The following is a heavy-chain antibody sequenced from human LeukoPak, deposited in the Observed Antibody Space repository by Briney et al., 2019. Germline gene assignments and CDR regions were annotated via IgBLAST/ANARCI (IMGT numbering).Heavy chain of an antibody. CDR1: GYMFNAYW. V-gene: IGHV5-51*01. D-gene: IGHD3-22*01. CDR2: IYPDDSDT. CDR3: ARPNITSYYDSRGYDAFEV. J-gene: IGHJ3*01. Sequence: GESLKISCKGSGYMFNAYWIAWVRQMPGKGLEWMGIIYPDDSDTRYSPSFQGQVTISADKSVRTAYLQWSSLKASDTAMYYCARPNITSYYDSRGYDAFEVWGQGTMVTVSS.